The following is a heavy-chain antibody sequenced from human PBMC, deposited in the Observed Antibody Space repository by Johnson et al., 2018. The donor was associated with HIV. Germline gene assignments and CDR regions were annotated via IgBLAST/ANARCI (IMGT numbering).Heavy chain of an antibody. CDR2: IISSGSTI. CDR1: GFTFSDYY. J-gene: IGHJ3*02. Sequence: QVQLVESGGGLVNPGGSLRLSCAASGFTFSDYYMSWIRQAPGKGLEWISYIISSGSTIYYAASVKGRFTISRDNAKNSLYLQMNSLTAEDTAMYFCARDPFPRFYAFDIWGQGTMVTVSS. V-gene: IGHV3-11*04. CDR3: ARDPFPRFYAFDI.